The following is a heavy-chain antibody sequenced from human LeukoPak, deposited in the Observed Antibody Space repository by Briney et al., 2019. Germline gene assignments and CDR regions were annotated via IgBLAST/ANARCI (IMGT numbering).Heavy chain of an antibody. D-gene: IGHD2-2*01. J-gene: IGHJ4*02. CDR1: GGSISSYY. CDR2: IYTSGST. V-gene: IGHV4-4*07. CDR3: ARGSNRYQLLPFDY. Sequence: SETLSLTCTVSGGSISSYYWSWIRQPAGKGLEWIGRIYTSGSTNYNPSLKSRVTMSVDTSKNQFSLKLSSVTAADTAVYYCARGSNRYQLLPFDYWGQGTLITVSS.